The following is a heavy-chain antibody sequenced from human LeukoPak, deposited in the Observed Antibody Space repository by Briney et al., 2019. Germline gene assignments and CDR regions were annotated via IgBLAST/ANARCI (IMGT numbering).Heavy chain of an antibody. CDR3: ARDSSGRLPPERPTSHLNY. CDR2: INPNSGGT. V-gene: IGHV1-2*02. D-gene: IGHD6-19*01. Sequence: GASVKVSCKASGYTFTGYYMHWVRQAPGQGLEWMGWINPNSGGTNYAQKFQGRVTMTRDTSISTAYMELSRLRSDDTAVYYCARDSSGRLPPERPTSHLNYWGQGTLVTVSS. J-gene: IGHJ4*02. CDR1: GYTFTGYY.